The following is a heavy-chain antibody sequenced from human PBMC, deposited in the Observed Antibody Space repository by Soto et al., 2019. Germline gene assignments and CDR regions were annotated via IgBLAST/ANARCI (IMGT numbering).Heavy chain of an antibody. CDR1: GFTFSSYW. D-gene: IGHD3-16*01. V-gene: IGHV3-7*04. Sequence: EVQLVESGGDLVQPGGSLKLSCAASGFTFSSYWMSWVRQAPGKGLEWLANIKEDGSEKYYVDSVKGRFTISRDNAKNSLYLQLNGLRAEDTAVYYCARGAGIGDYWGQGTLVTVSS. J-gene: IGHJ4*02. CDR2: IKEDGSEK. CDR3: ARGAGIGDY.